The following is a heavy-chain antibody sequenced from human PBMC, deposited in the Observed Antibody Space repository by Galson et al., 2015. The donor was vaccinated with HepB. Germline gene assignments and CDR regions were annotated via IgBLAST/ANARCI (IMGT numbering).Heavy chain of an antibody. V-gene: IGHV3-73*01. D-gene: IGHD6-13*01. J-gene: IGHJ4*02. Sequence: SLRLSCAASGFTFSGSAMHWVRQASGKGLGWVGRIGSKAHNYATAYVASVKGRLTISRDDSKSTAYLHMRSLKTDDTAVYYCVRSGDFSGYSSRWGQGTLVTVSS. CDR2: IGSKAHNYAT. CDR3: VRSGDFSGYSSR. CDR1: GFTFSGSA.